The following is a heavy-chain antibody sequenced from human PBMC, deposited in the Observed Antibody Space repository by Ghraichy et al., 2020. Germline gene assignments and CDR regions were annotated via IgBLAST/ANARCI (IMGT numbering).Heavy chain of an antibody. CDR2: IYTSGST. V-gene: IGHV4-61*02. CDR1: GGSISSGSYY. CDR3: ARALGYYYGMDV. J-gene: IGHJ6*02. Sequence: SQTLSLTCTVSGGSISSGSYYWSWIRQPAGKGLEWIGRIYTSGSTNYNPSLKSRVTISVDTSKNQFSLKLSSVTAADTAVYYCARALGYYYGMDVWGQGTTVTVSS.